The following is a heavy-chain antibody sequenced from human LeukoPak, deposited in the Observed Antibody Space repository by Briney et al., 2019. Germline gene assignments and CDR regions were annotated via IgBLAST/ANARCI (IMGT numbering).Heavy chain of an antibody. D-gene: IGHD1-26*01. CDR3: ARGVVGGPFDY. CDR2: IYYSGST. J-gene: IGHJ4*02. V-gene: IGHV4-59*01. CDR1: GGSISSYY. Sequence: SETLSLTCTVSGGSISSYYWSWIRQPPGKGLEWIGYIYYSGSTNYNPSLKSRVTISVDTSKNQFSLKLSSQTAADTAVYYCARGVVGGPFDYWGQGTLVTVSS.